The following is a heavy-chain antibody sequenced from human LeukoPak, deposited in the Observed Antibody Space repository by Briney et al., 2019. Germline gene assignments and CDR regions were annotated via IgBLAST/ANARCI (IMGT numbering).Heavy chain of an antibody. D-gene: IGHD3-22*01. CDR3: ARAFQHSGGSGYYVGPVDC. V-gene: IGHV3-7*01. CDR2: IKYDGSEK. CDR1: GFTFSSYW. J-gene: IGHJ4*02. Sequence: GGSLRLSCAASGFTFSSYWMSWVRQAPGKGLEWVANIKYDGSEKYYVDSVKGRFTISRDNAKNSLYLQMDSLRAEDAAVYYCARAFQHSGGSGYYVGPVDCWGQGTLVTVFS.